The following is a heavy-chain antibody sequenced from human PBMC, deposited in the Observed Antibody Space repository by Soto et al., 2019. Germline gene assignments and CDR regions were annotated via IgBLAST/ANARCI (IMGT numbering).Heavy chain of an antibody. CDR2: IKQDGSEK. Sequence: EVQLVESGGGLVQPGGSLRLSCAASGFTFSSYWMSWVRQAPGKGLEWVANIKQDGSEKYYVDSVKGRFTISRDNAKNSLYLQMNSLRAEDTAVYYCARDISSSSPFYYYYYYMDVWGKGTTVTVSS. D-gene: IGHD6-6*01. V-gene: IGHV3-7*01. CDR3: ARDISSSSPFYYYYYYMDV. CDR1: GFTFSSYW. J-gene: IGHJ6*03.